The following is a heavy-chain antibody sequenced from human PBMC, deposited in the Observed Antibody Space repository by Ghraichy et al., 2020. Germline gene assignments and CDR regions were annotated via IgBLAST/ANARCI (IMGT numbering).Heavy chain of an antibody. Sequence: GESLNISCAASGFNFRMFGIHWVRQAPGKGLEWVAVIWYDGSNKYYADSVQGRFTISRDNSKNTVYLQMDSLRAEDTAVYHCARWRAGSRYEDWYFDLWGRGTLVTVSS. CDR3: ARWRAGSRYEDWYFDL. D-gene: IGHD3-3*01. J-gene: IGHJ2*01. V-gene: IGHV3-33*01. CDR1: GFNFRMFG. CDR2: IWYDGSNK.